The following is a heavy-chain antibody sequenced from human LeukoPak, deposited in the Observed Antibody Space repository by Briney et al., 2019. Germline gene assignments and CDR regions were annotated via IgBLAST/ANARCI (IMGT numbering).Heavy chain of an antibody. D-gene: IGHD4-17*01. CDR1: GFTFSSYA. CDR2: ISYDGSNK. J-gene: IGHJ3*02. Sequence: GGSLRLSCAASGFTFSSYAMHWVRQAPGKGLEWVAVISYDGSNKYYADSVKGRFTISRDNSKNTLYLQMNSLRADDTAVYYCARSGGWAYGDYDGFIAFDIWGQGTMVTVSS. V-gene: IGHV3-30-3*01. CDR3: ARSGGWAYGDYDGFIAFDI.